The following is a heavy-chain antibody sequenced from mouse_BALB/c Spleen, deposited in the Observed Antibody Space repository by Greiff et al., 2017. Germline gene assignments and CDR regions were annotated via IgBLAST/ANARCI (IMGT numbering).Heavy chain of an antibody. D-gene: IGHD2-4*01. V-gene: IGHV5-12-1*01. Sequence: DVMLVESGGGLVKPGGSLKLSCAASGFAFSSYDMSWVRQTPEKRLEWVAYISSGGGSTYYPDTVKGRFTISRDNAKNTLYLQMSSLKSEDTAMYYCARHGKNDYDYAMDYWGQGTSVTVSS. J-gene: IGHJ4*01. CDR1: GFAFSSYD. CDR2: ISSGGGST. CDR3: ARHGKNDYDYAMDY.